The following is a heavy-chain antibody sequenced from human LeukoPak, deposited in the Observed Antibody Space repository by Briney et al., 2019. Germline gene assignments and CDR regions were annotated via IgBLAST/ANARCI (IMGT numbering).Heavy chain of an antibody. CDR3: ARQAGSDDYVWGSYHY. D-gene: IGHD3-16*02. J-gene: IGHJ4*02. Sequence: SETLSLTCAVSGGSISSSNWWSWVRQPPGKGLEWIGEIYHSGSTNYNPSLKSRVTISVDKSKNQFSLKLSSVTAADTAVYYCARQAGSDDYVWGSYHYWGQGTLVTVSS. V-gene: IGHV4-4*02. CDR2: IYHSGST. CDR1: GGSISSSNW.